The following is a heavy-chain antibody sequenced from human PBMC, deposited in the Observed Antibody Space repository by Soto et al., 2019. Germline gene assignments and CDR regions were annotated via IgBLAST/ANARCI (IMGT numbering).Heavy chain of an antibody. J-gene: IGHJ5*02. Sequence: SETLSLTCTVSGGSISSYYWSWIRQPPGKGLEWIGYIYYSGSTNYNPSLKSRVTISVDTSKNQFSLKLSSVTAADTAVYYCARDQDYGDYGGFFDPWGQGTLVTVSS. CDR1: GGSISSYY. CDR3: ARDQDYGDYGGFFDP. D-gene: IGHD4-17*01. CDR2: IYYSGST. V-gene: IGHV4-59*01.